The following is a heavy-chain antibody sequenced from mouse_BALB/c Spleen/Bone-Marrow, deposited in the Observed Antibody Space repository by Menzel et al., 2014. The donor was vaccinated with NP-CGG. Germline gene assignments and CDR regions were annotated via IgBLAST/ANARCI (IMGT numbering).Heavy chain of an antibody. Sequence: VQGVESGPGLVAPSQSLSITCTVSGFSLXSYGVHWVRQPPGKGLEWLGVIWAGGSTNYNSALMSRLSISKDNSKSQVFLKMNSLQTDDTAMYYCAREGSTMITTAFAYWGQGTLVTVSA. CDR1: GFSLXSYG. J-gene: IGHJ3*01. V-gene: IGHV2-9*02. CDR2: IWAGGST. CDR3: AREGSTMITTAFAY. D-gene: IGHD2-4*01.